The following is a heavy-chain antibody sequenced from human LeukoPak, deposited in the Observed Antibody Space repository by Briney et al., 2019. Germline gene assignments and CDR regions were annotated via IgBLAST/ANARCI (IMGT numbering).Heavy chain of an antibody. J-gene: IGHJ5*02. CDR3: ASADRDYNWFDT. CDR1: GDSVSINSAA. CDR2: TYYRSKWYN. V-gene: IGHV6-1*01. D-gene: IGHD2-21*02. Sequence: SQTLSLTSAISGDSVSINSAAGDWVRQSPSRGLEWLGRTYYRSKWYNDYAVSVKSRITINPDTSKHQFSLHLNSVTPEDTAVYYCASADRDYNWFDTWGQGTLVTVSS.